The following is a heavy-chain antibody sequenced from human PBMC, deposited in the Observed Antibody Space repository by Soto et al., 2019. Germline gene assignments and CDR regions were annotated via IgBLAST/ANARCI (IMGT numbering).Heavy chain of an antibody. V-gene: IGHV3-30*18. D-gene: IGHD6-19*01. CDR1: GFTFSDYA. CDR2: VSHDGRNT. CDR3: AKGGRQWLVTSAFNY. Sequence: VQLVESGGGVVQPGRSLRLSCAASGFTFSDYAMHWVRQAPGKGLEWVAVVSHDGRNTHYADSVKGRFTISRDSSKNTVCLERTSLRAEDTAVYYGAKGGRQWLVTSAFNYWGQGALVTVSS. J-gene: IGHJ4*02.